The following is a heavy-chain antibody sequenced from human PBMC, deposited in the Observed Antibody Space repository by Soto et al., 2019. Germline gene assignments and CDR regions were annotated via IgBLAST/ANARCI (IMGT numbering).Heavy chain of an antibody. Sequence: SVKVSCKASGGTFGSHGIAWVRQAPGQGLEWVGGFIAMLGTPTYAKKVQGRATITADESLTSSYLELRSLRSEDTAMYFCARGAMANFDYWGQGTVVTVSS. CDR1: GGTFGSHG. CDR3: ARGAMANFDY. CDR2: FIAMLGTP. D-gene: IGHD5-18*01. V-gene: IGHV1-69*13. J-gene: IGHJ4*02.